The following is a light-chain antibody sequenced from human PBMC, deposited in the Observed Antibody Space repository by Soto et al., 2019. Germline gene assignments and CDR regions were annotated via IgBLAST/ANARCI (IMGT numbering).Light chain of an antibody. Sequence: DLVMTQSPLSLPVTPGEPASISCRSSQSLLHSNAYNYLDWYLQKPGQSPQLLIYLGSNRASGVPDRFSGSGSGTDFTLKISRVEAEDVGVYYCMQTLQTPRTFGGGTKVEIK. CDR1: QSLLHSNAYNY. CDR3: MQTLQTPRT. CDR2: LGS. J-gene: IGKJ4*01. V-gene: IGKV2-28*01.